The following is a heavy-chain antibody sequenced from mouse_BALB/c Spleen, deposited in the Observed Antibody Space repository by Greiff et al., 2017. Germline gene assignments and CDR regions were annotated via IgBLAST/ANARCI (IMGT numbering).Heavy chain of an antibody. Sequence: EVHLVESGGGLVQPGGSLKLSCAASGFTFSSYGMSWVRQTPDKRLELVATINSNGGSTYYPDSVKGRFTISRDNAKNTLYLQMSSLKSEDTAMYYCARDDGYLDYWGQGTTLTVSS. CDR2: INSNGGST. J-gene: IGHJ2*01. CDR1: GFTFSSYG. V-gene: IGHV5-6-3*01. CDR3: ARDDGYLDY.